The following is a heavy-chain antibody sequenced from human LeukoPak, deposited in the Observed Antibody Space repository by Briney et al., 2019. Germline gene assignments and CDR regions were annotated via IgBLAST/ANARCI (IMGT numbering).Heavy chain of an antibody. CDR3: ARHHDSYYYYYIDV. CDR2: LYHSDSV. D-gene: IGHD1-14*01. J-gene: IGHJ6*03. V-gene: IGHV4-38-2*02. CDR1: GYSISNGYY. Sequence: SETVSLTCTVSGYSISNGYYWVWIRQPPGKGLEWIGSLYHSDSVYYNTALKSRVSMSVDTSKNQFSLKLSFVTAADTAVYYCARHHDSYYYYYIDVWGSGTTVTVSS.